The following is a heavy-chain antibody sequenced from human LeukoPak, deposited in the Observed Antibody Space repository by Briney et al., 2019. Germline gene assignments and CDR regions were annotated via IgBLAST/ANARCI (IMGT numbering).Heavy chain of an antibody. V-gene: IGHV4-59*08. J-gene: IGHJ6*02. CDR1: GGSFSGYY. CDR2: MYSSGST. CDR3: ARRHYNYYGLDV. Sequence: SETLSLTCAVYGGSFSGYYWSWIRQPPGKGLEWIAYMYSSGSTNYNPSLKSRVTISVDTSNNQFSLKLSSVTAADTAVYYCARRHYNYYGLDVWGQGTTVTVSS.